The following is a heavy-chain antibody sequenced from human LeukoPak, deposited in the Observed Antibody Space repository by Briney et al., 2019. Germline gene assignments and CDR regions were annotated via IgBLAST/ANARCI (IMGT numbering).Heavy chain of an antibody. J-gene: IGHJ4*02. CDR1: GFTFNNYA. CDR3: ATSGDTFELDY. CDR2: KSYDGSNK. Sequence: QAGGSLRLSCAASGFTFNNYAMHWVRQAPGKGLEWVAVKSYDGSNKYYADSVKGRFTISRDNSKDTLYLQMNSLRAEDTAVYYCATSGDTFELDYWGQGTLVTVSS. D-gene: IGHD1-26*01. V-gene: IGHV3-30-3*01.